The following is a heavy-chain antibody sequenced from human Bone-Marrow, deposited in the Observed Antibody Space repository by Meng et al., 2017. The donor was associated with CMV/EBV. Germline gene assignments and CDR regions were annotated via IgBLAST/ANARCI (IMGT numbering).Heavy chain of an antibody. CDR2: ISYDGSNK. CDR1: GFTFSSYA. D-gene: IGHD2-2*01. V-gene: IGHV3-30-3*01. Sequence: GESLKISCAASGFTFSSYAMHWVRQAPGKGLEWVAVISYDGSNKYYADSVKGRFTISRDNSKNTLYLQMNSLRAEDTAVYYCARHCSSTSCYDYWGQGKLVTVSS. CDR3: ARHCSSTSCYDY. J-gene: IGHJ4*02.